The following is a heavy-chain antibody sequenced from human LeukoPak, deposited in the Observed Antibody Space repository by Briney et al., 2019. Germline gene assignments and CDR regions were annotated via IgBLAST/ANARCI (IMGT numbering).Heavy chain of an antibody. V-gene: IGHV1-2*02. CDR2: INPNSGGT. D-gene: IGHD6-13*01. Sequence: GASVKVSCKASGYTFTDYYMHWVRQAPGQGLEWMGWINPNSGGTNYAQKFQGRVTMTTDTSISTAYMEVSRLRSDDTAVYYCARVHIGQQLDKYYYYAMDVWGQGTTVTVSS. CDR3: ARVHIGQQLDKYYYYAMDV. CDR1: GYTFTDYY. J-gene: IGHJ6*02.